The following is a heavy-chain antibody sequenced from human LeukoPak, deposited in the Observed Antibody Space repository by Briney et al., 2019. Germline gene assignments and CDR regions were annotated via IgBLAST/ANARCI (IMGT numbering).Heavy chain of an antibody. CDR3: ARVEYSSSWYVDY. CDR2: IIPILGIA. Sequence: GASVKVSCKASGCTFSSYAISWVRQAPGQGLEWMGRIIPILGIANYAQKFQGRVTITADKSTSTAYMELSSLRSEDTAVYYCARVEYSSSWYVDYWGQGTLVTVYS. J-gene: IGHJ4*02. CDR1: GCTFSSYA. D-gene: IGHD6-13*01. V-gene: IGHV1-69*04.